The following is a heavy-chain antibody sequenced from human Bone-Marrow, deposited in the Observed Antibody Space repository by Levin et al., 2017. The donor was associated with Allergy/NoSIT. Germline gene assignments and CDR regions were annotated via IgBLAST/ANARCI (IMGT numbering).Heavy chain of an antibody. V-gene: IGHV3-74*01. CDR1: GFTFSSYW. D-gene: IGHD3-3*01. J-gene: IGHJ6*03. CDR2: INSDGSST. Sequence: GGSLRLSCAASGFTFSSYWMHWVRQAPGKGLVWVSRINSDGSSTSYADSVKGRFTISRDNAKNTLYLQMNSLRAEDTAVYYCARDSHGDFWSGYSYYYYYYMDVWGKGTTVTVSS. CDR3: ARDSHGDFWSGYSYYYYYYMDV.